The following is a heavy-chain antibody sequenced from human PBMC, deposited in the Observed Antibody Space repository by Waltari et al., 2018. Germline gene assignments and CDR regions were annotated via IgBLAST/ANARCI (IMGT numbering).Heavy chain of an antibody. Sequence: EVQLVESGGGLAQPGGSLTLSCATTGFLFSSYEMNWVRRAPGKGLQWISFIDTKGTITKYADSVQGRFFISRDNAKNLLYLQMNSLRVEDTAVYYCARERDYSNYEPYFDYWGQGARVTVSS. D-gene: IGHD4-4*01. V-gene: IGHV3-48*03. CDR1: GFLFSSYE. J-gene: IGHJ4*02. CDR2: IDTKGTIT. CDR3: ARERDYSNYEPYFDY.